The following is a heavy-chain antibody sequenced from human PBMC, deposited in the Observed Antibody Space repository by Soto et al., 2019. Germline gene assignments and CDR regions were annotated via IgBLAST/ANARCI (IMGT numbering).Heavy chain of an antibody. V-gene: IGHV3-48*02. CDR3: ARDHDSSGWYYYYYGMDV. CDR2: ISSSSSTI. D-gene: IGHD6-19*01. J-gene: IGHJ6*02. CDR1: GFTFSSYS. Sequence: GGSLRLSCAASGFTFSSYSMNWVRQAPGKGLEWVSYISSSSSTIYYADSVKGRFTISRDNAKNSLYLQMNSLRDEDTAVYYCARDHDSSGWYYYYYGMDVWGQGTTVTVSS.